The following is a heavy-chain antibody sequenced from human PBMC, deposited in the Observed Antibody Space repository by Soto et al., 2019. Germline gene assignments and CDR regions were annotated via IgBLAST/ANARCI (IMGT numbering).Heavy chain of an antibody. V-gene: IGHV5-51*01. D-gene: IGHD2-2*02. J-gene: IGHJ6*02. CDR2: IYHGDADT. Sequence: GEALKISCDGSGYSFTSSLIGWVRQLAGKGLERMRIIYHGDADTRYSPSFQGQVTISADKSNSTAYLQWSSLKASDTAMYYCARHLYCSSTSCYTSYYYGMDVWGQGTTVTVPS. CDR1: GYSFTSSL. CDR3: ARHLYCSSTSCYTSYYYGMDV.